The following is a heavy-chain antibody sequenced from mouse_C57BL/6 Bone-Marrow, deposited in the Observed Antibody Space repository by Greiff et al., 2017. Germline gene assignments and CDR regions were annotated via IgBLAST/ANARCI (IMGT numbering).Heavy chain of an antibody. V-gene: IGHV1-55*01. CDR1: GYTFTSYW. J-gene: IGHJ4*01. CDR2: IYPGSGST. D-gene: IGHD2-3*01. Sequence: LVESGAELVKPGASVKMSCKASGYTFTSYWITWVKQRPGQGLEWIGDIYPGSGSTNYNEKFKSKATLTVDTSSSTAYMQLSSLTSEDSAVYYCARWRWLLRDYAMDYWGQGTSVTVSS. CDR3: ARWRWLLRDYAMDY.